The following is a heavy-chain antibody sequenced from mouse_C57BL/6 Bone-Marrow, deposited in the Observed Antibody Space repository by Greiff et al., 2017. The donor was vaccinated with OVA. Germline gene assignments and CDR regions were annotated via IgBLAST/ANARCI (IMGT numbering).Heavy chain of an antibody. Sequence: VKLMESGAELVKPGASVKLSCKASGYTFTSYWMQWVKQRPGQGLEWIGEIDPSDSYTNYNQKFKGKATLTVDTSSSTAYMQLSSLTSEDSAVYYCASAVFAYWGQGTLLTVSA. CDR2: IDPSDSYT. CDR3: ASAVFAY. CDR1: GYTFTSYW. J-gene: IGHJ3*01. V-gene: IGHV1-50*01.